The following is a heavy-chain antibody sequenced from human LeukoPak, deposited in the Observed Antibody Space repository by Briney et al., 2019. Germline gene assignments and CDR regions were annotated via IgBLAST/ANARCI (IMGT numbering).Heavy chain of an antibody. Sequence: ASVKVSCKASGYTFTTYGINWVRQAPGQGLEWMGWISAYNGNTNYALKLQGRVTMTTDTSTSTAYMELRSLRSDDTAVYYCARGSYSEPFDYWGHGTLVTVSS. D-gene: IGHD3-10*01. CDR2: ISAYNGNT. J-gene: IGHJ4*01. CDR1: GYTFTTYG. V-gene: IGHV1-18*01. CDR3: ARGSYSEPFDY.